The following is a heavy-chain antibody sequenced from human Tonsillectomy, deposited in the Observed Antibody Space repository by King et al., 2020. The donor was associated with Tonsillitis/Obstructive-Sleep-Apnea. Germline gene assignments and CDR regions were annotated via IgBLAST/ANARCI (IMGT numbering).Heavy chain of an antibody. V-gene: IGHV2-5*02. CDR3: AHRRIGYCSSTSCSDWDFDL. D-gene: IGHD2-2*01. J-gene: IGHJ2*01. CDR2: IYWDDDK. Sequence: QFTLKESGPTLVKPTQTRTLTCTFSGISLSTSGVGVGWIRQRTGQAVEGLALIYWDDDKRYSPSLESRLTITKDTSKNPVVLTMTNMDPVDTATYYCAHRRIGYCSSTSCSDWDFDLWGRGTLVTVSS. CDR1: GISLSTSGVG.